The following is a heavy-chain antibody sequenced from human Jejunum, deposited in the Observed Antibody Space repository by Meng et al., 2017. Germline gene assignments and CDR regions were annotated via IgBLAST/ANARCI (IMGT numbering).Heavy chain of an antibody. Sequence: GGSLRLSCTGSGSIFTDYWIAWVRQMPGKGLEWMGIIFPEDSETRYSPSFHGQVTLSADKSIETAYLHWSSLKPTDTDVYYCTRAWRCSLGCWFDPWGQGTQVTVSS. D-gene: IGHD6-19*01. V-gene: IGHV5-51*01. CDR2: IFPEDSET. CDR1: GSIFTDYW. CDR3: TRAWRCSLGCWFDP. J-gene: IGHJ5*02.